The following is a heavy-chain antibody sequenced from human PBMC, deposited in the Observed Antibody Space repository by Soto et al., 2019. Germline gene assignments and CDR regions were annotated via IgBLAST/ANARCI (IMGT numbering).Heavy chain of an antibody. CDR2: IYYSGST. J-gene: IGHJ5*02. CDR1: GDSISNYY. D-gene: IGHD6-25*01. V-gene: IGHV4-59*01. Sequence: SDTLSLTCTVSGDSISNYYWSWIRQPPGKGLEWIGFIYYSGSTNYNPSLKSRVTISVDTSKDQFSLNLSSVTAADTAVYYCARARAEDWFDPWGQGTLVTVSS. CDR3: ARARAEDWFDP.